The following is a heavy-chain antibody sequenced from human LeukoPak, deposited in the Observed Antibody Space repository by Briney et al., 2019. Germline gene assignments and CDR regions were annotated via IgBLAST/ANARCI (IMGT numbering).Heavy chain of an antibody. CDR1: GGSISSYY. CDR2: IYYSGST. V-gene: IGHV4-59*01. D-gene: IGHD3-16*01. CDR3: ARFTPQGYGWGGYNRFDP. J-gene: IGHJ5*02. Sequence: PSETLSLTCTVSGGSISSYYWNWIRQPPGKGLEWIGYIYYSGSTDYNPSLKSRVTISVDTSKNQFSLNLTSVTAADTAVYYCARFTPQGYGWGGYNRFDPWGQGTLVTVSS.